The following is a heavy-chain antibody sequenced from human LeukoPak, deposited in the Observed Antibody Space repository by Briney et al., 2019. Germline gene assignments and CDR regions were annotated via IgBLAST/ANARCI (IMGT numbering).Heavy chain of an antibody. CDR3: ARQDYSNYGGVDS. CDR2: IYYSGNT. Sequence: SETLSLTCTVSGGSISSSTYYWGWIRQPPGKGLEWIGSIYYSGNTYYNPPLKSRVTISVDTSKNQFSLKLSSVTAADTAVYYCARQDYSNYGGVDSWGQGTLVTVSS. J-gene: IGHJ4*02. CDR1: GGSISSSTYY. V-gene: IGHV4-39*01. D-gene: IGHD4-11*01.